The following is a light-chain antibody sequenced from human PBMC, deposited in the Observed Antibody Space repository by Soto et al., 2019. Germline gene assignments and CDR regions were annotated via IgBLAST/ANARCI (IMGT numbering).Light chain of an antibody. J-gene: IGLJ2*01. V-gene: IGLV2-14*01. CDR1: SRDVGAYNY. CDR2: EVS. CDR3: SSYTTSTSVV. Sequence: QSALTQPASVSGSPGQSITISCTGTSRDVGAYNYVSWYQQHPDKAPRLIIYEVSNRPSGVSNRFSASKSGNTASLAISGLQAEDEADYYCSSYTTSTSVVFGGGTKLTVL.